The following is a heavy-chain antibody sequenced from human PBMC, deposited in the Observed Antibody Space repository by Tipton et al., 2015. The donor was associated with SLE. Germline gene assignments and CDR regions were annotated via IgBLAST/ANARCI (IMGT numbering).Heavy chain of an antibody. Sequence: TLSLTCTVSGGSITSHYWTWIRQPPGKGLEWIGYIYYSGSTNCNPSLKSRVTISMDTSKNQFSLKLTSVTAADTAMYYCARQQLVRGHDYWGQGTLVTVSS. CDR3: ARQQLVRGHDY. J-gene: IGHJ4*02. D-gene: IGHD6-13*01. V-gene: IGHV4-59*11. CDR2: IYYSGST. CDR1: GGSITSHY.